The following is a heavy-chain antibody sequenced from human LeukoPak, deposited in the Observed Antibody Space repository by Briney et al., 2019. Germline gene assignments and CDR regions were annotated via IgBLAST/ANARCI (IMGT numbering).Heavy chain of an antibody. J-gene: IGHJ4*02. D-gene: IGHD6-6*01. CDR1: GFTFSSYA. V-gene: IGHV3-30-3*01. CDR2: ISYDGSNK. Sequence: GGSLRLSCAASGFTFSSYAMHWVRQAPGKGLEWVAVISYDGSNKYYADSVKGRFTISRDNSKNTLYLQMNSLRVEDTAVYYCTRARDEYYFDYWGQGALVTVSS. CDR3: TRARDEYYFDY.